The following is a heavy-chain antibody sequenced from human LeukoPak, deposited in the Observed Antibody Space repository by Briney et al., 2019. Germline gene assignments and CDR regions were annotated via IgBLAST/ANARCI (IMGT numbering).Heavy chain of an antibody. Sequence: PSETLSLTCAVYGGSFSGYYWSWIRQPPGKGLEWIGEINHSGSTNYNPSLKSRVTISVDTSKNQFSLKLSSVTAADTAVYYCARGTDEGWFESDGMNVWGQGTTVTVSS. D-gene: IGHD2-15*01. CDR3: ARGTDEGWFESDGMNV. CDR2: INHSGST. V-gene: IGHV4-34*01. CDR1: GGSFSGYY. J-gene: IGHJ6*02.